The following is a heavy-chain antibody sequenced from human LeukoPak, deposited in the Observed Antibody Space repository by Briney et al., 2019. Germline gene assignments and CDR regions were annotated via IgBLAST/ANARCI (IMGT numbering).Heavy chain of an antibody. CDR3: GLYSSSQTAMDV. V-gene: IGHV3-33*03. D-gene: IGHD2-2*01. CDR1: GFTFSSYG. J-gene: IGHJ6*02. Sequence: GGSLRLSCAASGFTFSSYGMHWVRQAPGKGLEWVAVIWYDGSNKYYADSVKGRFTISRDNAKNSLYMQMNSLRAEDTAVYYCGLYSSSQTAMDVWGQGTAVTVSS. CDR2: IWYDGSNK.